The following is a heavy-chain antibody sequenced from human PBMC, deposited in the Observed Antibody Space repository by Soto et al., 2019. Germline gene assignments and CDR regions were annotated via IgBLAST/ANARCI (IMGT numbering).Heavy chain of an antibody. Sequence: GGSLRLSCGGSGFTFSTYTMTWVRQAPGKGLEWVSSIGGSDGGTYYADSVRGRFTISRDDAKNNLSLQMNNLTAEDTALYYCAKDRWKGGSSSWGLDYRGRGTLVTVSS. J-gene: IGHJ4*02. CDR2: IGGSDGGT. CDR3: AKDRWKGGSSSWGLDY. CDR1: GFTFSTYT. V-gene: IGHV3-23*01. D-gene: IGHD2-15*01.